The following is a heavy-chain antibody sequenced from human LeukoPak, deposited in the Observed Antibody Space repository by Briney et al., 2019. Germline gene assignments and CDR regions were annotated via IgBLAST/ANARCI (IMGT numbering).Heavy chain of an antibody. D-gene: IGHD2-21*02. CDR1: GFTFSSYW. Sequence: GGSLRLSCAASGFTFSSYWMSWVRQAPGKGLEWVANMKQDGSEKYYVDSVRGRFTISRDNAKNSVHLQMNNLRAEDTAVYYCAREVTPNWFDPWGQGTLVTVSS. J-gene: IGHJ5*02. CDR2: MKQDGSEK. CDR3: AREVTPNWFDP. V-gene: IGHV3-7*01.